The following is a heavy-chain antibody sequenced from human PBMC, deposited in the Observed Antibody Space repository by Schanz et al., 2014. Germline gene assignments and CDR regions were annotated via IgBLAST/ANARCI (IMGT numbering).Heavy chain of an antibody. D-gene: IGHD2-21*01. CDR2: INTANGNA. CDR1: EYSFTSYS. J-gene: IGHJ3*02. CDR3: ARDLPYCDGGKCYSDGFDI. Sequence: QVQLVQSGAEVKKPGASVKVSCKASEYSFTSYSMHWVRQAPGQSLEWMGWINTANGNAKYSANFQARVTITRDTSATTAYMELTNLRSEDTAVYYCARDLPYCDGGKCYSDGFDICGRGTLVTISS. V-gene: IGHV1-3*04.